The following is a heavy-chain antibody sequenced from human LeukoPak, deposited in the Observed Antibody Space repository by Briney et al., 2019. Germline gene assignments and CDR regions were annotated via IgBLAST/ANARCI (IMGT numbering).Heavy chain of an antibody. CDR2: INPNSGGT. CDR1: GYTFTGYY. CDR3: ARWYYYDSSGYPY. D-gene: IGHD3-22*01. J-gene: IGHJ4*02. Sequence: ASVKVSCKASGYTFTGYYMHWVRQAPGQGLEWMGWINPNSGGTNYAQKFQGRVTMTRDTSISTAYMELSRLRSDDMAVYYCARWYYYDSSGYPYWGQGTLVTVSS. V-gene: IGHV1-2*02.